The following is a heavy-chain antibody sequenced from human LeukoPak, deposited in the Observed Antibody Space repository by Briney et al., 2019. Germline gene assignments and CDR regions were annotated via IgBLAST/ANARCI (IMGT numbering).Heavy chain of an antibody. V-gene: IGHV1-46*01. D-gene: IGHD4-17*01. J-gene: IGHJ6*02. Sequence: ASVKVSCKASGYTFTSNYIHWVRQAPGQGLEWMGMIYPRDGSTSYAQKFQGRVTVTRDMSTSTAYIYLSSLTSEDTALYYCAATLTVTTGSTYYGMDIWGQGTTVTVSS. CDR1: GYTFTSNY. CDR2: IYPRDGST. CDR3: AATLTVTTGSTYYGMDI.